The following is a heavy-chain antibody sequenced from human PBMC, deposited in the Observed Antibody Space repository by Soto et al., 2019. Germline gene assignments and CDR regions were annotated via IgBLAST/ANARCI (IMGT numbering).Heavy chain of an antibody. D-gene: IGHD3-10*01. J-gene: IGHJ4*02. CDR1: GFSLSTSGVG. CDR3: AYRFRWFSPFDY. Sequence: QITLKESGPTLVKPTQTLTMTCTFSGFSLSTSGVGVGWIRQPPGKALEWLALIYWNDDKRYSPSLKSRLTITKDTTKNQVVLTMTNMDPVDTATYYCAYRFRWFSPFDYWGQGTLVTVSS. V-gene: IGHV2-5*01. CDR2: IYWNDDK.